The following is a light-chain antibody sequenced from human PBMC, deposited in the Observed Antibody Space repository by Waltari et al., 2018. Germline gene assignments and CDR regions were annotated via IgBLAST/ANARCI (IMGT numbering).Light chain of an antibody. V-gene: IGKV2D-29*01. CDR2: EVS. Sequence: DIVMTQTPLPLSVTPGQPASISCKSSQSLIYSDGQTYLHWYLQKPGQPPQLLISEVSNRFSGVSDKFSGSGSGTDFTLKISRVEAEDVGVYYCVQTKECPITFGQGTRLEIK. CDR1: QSLIYSDGQTY. J-gene: IGKJ5*01. CDR3: VQTKECPIT.